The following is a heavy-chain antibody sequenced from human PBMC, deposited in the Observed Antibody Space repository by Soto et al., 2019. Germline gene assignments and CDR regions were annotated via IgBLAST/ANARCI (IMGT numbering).Heavy chain of an antibody. J-gene: IGHJ4*02. CDR3: AREDLGYCSGGSCYAGEYFDY. D-gene: IGHD2-15*01. CDR2: ISDSSSYI. V-gene: IGHV3-21*01. CDR1: GFTFSSYS. Sequence: GSLRLSCAASGFTFSSYSMNWVRQAPGKGLEWVSSISDSSSYIYYADSVKGRFTISRDNAKNSLYLQMNSLRAEDTAVYYCAREDLGYCSGGSCYAGEYFDYWGQGTLVTAPQ.